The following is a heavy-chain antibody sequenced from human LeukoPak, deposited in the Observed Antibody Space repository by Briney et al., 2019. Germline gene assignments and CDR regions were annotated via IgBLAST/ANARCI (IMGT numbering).Heavy chain of an antibody. J-gene: IGHJ6*03. D-gene: IGHD6-19*01. CDR3: ARGWLVRPFYYYYMDV. CDR1: GGSISSSSYY. Sequence: PSETLSLTCPVSGGSISSSSYYWGWIRQPPGRGLEWIGSIYYSGSTYYNPSLKSRVTISVDTSKNQFSLKLSSVTAADTAVYYCARGWLVRPFYYYYMDVWGKGTTVTVSS. V-gene: IGHV4-39*01. CDR2: IYYSGST.